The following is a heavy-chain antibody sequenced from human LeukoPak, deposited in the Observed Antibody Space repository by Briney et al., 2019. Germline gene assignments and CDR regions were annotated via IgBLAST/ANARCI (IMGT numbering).Heavy chain of an antibody. CDR2: INTNTGNP. V-gene: IGHV7-4-1*02. Sequence: ASVKVSCKASGYTFTSYAMNWVRQAPGQGLEWMGWINTNTGNPTYAQGFTGRFVFSLDTSVSTAYLQISSLKAEDTAVYYCARAPRRGYYGSGSYYPDGHFDYWGQGTLVTVSS. CDR3: ARAPRRGYYGSGSYYPDGHFDY. CDR1: GYTFTSYA. D-gene: IGHD3-10*01. J-gene: IGHJ4*02.